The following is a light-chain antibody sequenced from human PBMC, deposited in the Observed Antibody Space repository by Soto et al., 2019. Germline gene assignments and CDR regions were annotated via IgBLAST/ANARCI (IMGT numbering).Light chain of an antibody. CDR3: QQYNNYGSWT. CDR1: QSISAW. J-gene: IGKJ1*01. CDR2: KAS. Sequence: DIQMTQSPSTLSASVGDTVTITCRASQSISAWLAWYQQKPGKAPKLLIYKASSLESGVPSRFSGSGSGTEFTPTISSLQPDDFSTYDCQQYNNYGSWTFGQGTKVEIK. V-gene: IGKV1-5*03.